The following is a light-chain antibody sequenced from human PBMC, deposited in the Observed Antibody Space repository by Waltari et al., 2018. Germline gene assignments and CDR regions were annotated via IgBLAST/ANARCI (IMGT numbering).Light chain of an antibody. CDR3: QQYRDWPRT. CDR2: GAS. J-gene: IGKJ1*01. CDR1: HSISSH. Sequence: EIVMTQSPATLSVSPGETATLACRASHSISSHLAWYQQRPGQSPRLLFYGASTRATDVPARFSGSGSGTEFTLTISRMQSADSAVYYCQQYRDWPRTFGQGTKVEI. V-gene: IGKV3-15*01.